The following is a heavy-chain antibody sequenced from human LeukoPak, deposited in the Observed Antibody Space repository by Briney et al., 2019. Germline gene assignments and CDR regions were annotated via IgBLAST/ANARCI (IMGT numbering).Heavy chain of an antibody. V-gene: IGHV4-39*01. Sequence: SETLSLTCTVSGASISRSDYFWGWIRQPPGKGLEWIGSIYYSGSTYYSPSLKGRVTISVDTSKNQFSLKLNSVTAADTAVYYCARSSEYGDPFNYWGQGTLVTVSS. CDR2: IYYSGST. CDR1: GASISRSDYF. J-gene: IGHJ4*02. CDR3: ARSSEYGDPFNY. D-gene: IGHD4-17*01.